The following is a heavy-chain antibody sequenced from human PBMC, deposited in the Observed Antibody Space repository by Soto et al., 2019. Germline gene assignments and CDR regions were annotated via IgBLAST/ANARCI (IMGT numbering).Heavy chain of an antibody. CDR2: ISGYNGET. CDR3: ARLGAYYQSLDP. J-gene: IGHJ5*02. D-gene: IGHD2-21*01. Sequence: APVKVSCKASGYTFGYYGISWVRQAPGQGPEWMGWISGYNGETKYAQKFQGRVTMTTDTSTSTAYMELRSLRSDDTAVYYCARLGAYYQSLDPWGPGTLVTVSS. CDR1: GYTFGYYG. V-gene: IGHV1-18*01.